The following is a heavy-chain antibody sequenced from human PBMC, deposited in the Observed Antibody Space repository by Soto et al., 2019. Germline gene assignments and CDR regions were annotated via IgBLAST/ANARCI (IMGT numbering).Heavy chain of an antibody. Sequence: HGESLKISCQGSGVTFANYWIAWVRQMPGKGLEWMGIIYPFDSDTRYSPSFEGQVSISADLSNNTAYLQWSSLKASDTAMYYCARFLCFSPTCNRGMDVWGQGTAVTVSS. V-gene: IGHV5-51*01. CDR1: GVTFANYW. CDR2: IYPFDSDT. CDR3: ARFLCFSPTCNRGMDV. J-gene: IGHJ6*02.